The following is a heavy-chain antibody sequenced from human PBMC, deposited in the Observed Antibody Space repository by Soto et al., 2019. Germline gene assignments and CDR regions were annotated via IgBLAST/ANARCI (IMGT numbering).Heavy chain of an antibody. D-gene: IGHD3-22*01. CDR3: ARELDYYDSSGYYPGSYCYYYGMDV. CDR1: GFTFNIYA. Sequence: PGGSLRLSCAASGFTFNIYAMSWVRQAPGKGLEWVSVIYSGGSTYYADSVKGRFTISRDNSKNTLYLQMNSLRAEDTAVYYCARELDYYDSSGYYPGSYCYYYGMDVWGQGTTVTVSS. V-gene: IGHV3-66*01. J-gene: IGHJ6*02. CDR2: IYSGGST.